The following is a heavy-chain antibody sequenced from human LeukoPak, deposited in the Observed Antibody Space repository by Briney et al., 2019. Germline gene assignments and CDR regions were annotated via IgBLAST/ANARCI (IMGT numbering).Heavy chain of an antibody. CDR3: AKYYVVGGTANAFDI. J-gene: IGHJ3*02. Sequence: PGGSLRLSCAASGFTFSSYSMNWVRQAPGKGLEWVSSISSSSSYIYYADSVKGRFTISRDNAKNSLYLQMNSLRAEDTAVYYCAKYYVVGGTANAFDIWGRGTLVTVSS. CDR1: GFTFSSYS. D-gene: IGHD2-21*01. V-gene: IGHV3-21*04. CDR2: ISSSSSYI.